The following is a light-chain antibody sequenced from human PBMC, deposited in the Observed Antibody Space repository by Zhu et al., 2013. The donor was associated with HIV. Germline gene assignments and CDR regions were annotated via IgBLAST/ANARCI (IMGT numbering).Light chain of an antibody. CDR1: SNNPGTYNF. CDR3: TSYTTSTTVV. Sequence: QSALTQPASLSGSPGQTITISCTGSSNNPGTYNFVSWYQQYPGKAPKLIVYEGTKRPSGISDRFSGSKSGNTASLTIYSLQPEDEAYYYCTSYTTSTTVVFGGGTKLTVL. J-gene: IGLJ2*01. V-gene: IGLV2-14*02. CDR2: EGT.